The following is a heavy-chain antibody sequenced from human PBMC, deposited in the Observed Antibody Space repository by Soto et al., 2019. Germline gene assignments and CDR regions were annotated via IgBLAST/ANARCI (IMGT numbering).Heavy chain of an antibody. CDR1: GYTFTSYA. CDR3: AREEDWNDVGLFY. J-gene: IGHJ4*02. V-gene: IGHV1-3*01. Sequence: QVPLVQSGAEVKKPGASVKVSCKASGYTFTSYAMHWVRQAPGQRLEWMGWINAGNGNTKYSQKFQGRVTITRDTSASTAYMELSCLRSEDTAVYYCAREEDWNDVGLFYWGQGTLVTVSS. CDR2: INAGNGNT. D-gene: IGHD1-1*01.